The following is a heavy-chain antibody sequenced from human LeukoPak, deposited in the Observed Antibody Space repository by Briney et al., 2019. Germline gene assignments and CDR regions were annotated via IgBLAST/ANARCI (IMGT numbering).Heavy chain of an antibody. CDR3: ARHSSTGLATPLDY. V-gene: IGHV4-39*01. J-gene: IGHJ4*02. Sequence: SETLSLTCTVSGGSISSSSHYWGWIRQPPGKGLEWIGSIYYSGSTYYNPSLKSRVTISVDTSKNQFSLKLSSVTAADTAVYYCARHSSTGLATPLDYWGQGTLVTVSS. CDR2: IYYSGST. D-gene: IGHD5-12*01. CDR1: GGSISSSSHY.